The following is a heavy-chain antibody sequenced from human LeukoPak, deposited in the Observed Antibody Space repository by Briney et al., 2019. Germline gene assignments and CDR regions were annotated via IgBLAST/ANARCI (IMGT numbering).Heavy chain of an antibody. V-gene: IGHV3-53*01. CDR1: GFTVSSNY. CDR3: ARGRHSSGWPNWFDP. J-gene: IGHJ5*02. CDR2: IYSGGST. Sequence: GGSLRLSCAASGFTVSSNYMSWVRHAPGKGLEWVSVIYSGGSTYYADSVKGRFSISRDNSKNTLYLQMNSLRAEDTAVYYCARGRHSSGWPNWFDPWGQGTLVTVSS. D-gene: IGHD6-19*01.